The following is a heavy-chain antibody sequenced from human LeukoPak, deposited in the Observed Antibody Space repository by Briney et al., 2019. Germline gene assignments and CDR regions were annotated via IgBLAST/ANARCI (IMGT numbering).Heavy chain of an antibody. J-gene: IGHJ4*02. CDR2: ISYDGSNK. CDR3: ARSSAGASDN. D-gene: IGHD1-26*01. CDR1: GFTFSNYA. Sequence: PGGSLRLSCAASGFTFSNYAMYWVRQAPGKGLEWVAVISYDGSNKYYADSVKGRFTISRDNPKNTLYLQMNSLRVEDTAVYYCARSSAGASDNWGQGTLVTVSS. V-gene: IGHV3-30*04.